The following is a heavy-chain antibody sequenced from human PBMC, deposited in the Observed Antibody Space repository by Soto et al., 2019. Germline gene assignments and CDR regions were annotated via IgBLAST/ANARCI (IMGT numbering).Heavy chain of an antibody. CDR3: ARPDGIFGWFDP. V-gene: IGHV5-51*01. CDR2: IYPADSDT. D-gene: IGHD3-9*01. CDR1: GYNFTTSW. J-gene: IGHJ5*02. Sequence: VESLKISCRASGYNFTTSWIGWVRQKPGKGLEWMGIIYPADSDTIYSPSFQGQVTFSVDKSINTAFLQMSSLKASDTAIYYCARPDGIFGWFDPWGQGSLVTVSS.